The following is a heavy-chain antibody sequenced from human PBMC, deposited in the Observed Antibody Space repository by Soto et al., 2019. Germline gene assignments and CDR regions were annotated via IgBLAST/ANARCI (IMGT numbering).Heavy chain of an antibody. CDR1: GDSITSSSHY. Sequence: SETLSLTCTVSGDSITSSSHYWGWIRQPPGKGLECIANIYYDGNTYYNPSLKSRVTISVDRSKNQFSLKLSSVTAADTAVYYCAAGGGLPRYYWGQGTLVTVSS. CDR3: AAGGGLPRYY. CDR2: IYYDGNT. J-gene: IGHJ4*02. V-gene: IGHV4-39*07. D-gene: IGHD5-12*01.